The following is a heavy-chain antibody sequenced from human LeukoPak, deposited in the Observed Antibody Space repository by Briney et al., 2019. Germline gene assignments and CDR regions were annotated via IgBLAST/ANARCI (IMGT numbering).Heavy chain of an antibody. CDR2: ISDDGSNK. Sequence: GGSLRLSCVASGFTFSSYAMHWVRQAPGKGLEWVAVISDDGSNKYYADSVKGRFTISRDNSKNSQYLQMNSLRVEDTAVYYCASRSIAANQPYFYYYMDVWGKGTTVTVSS. CDR3: ASRSIAANQPYFYYYMDV. D-gene: IGHD6-13*01. J-gene: IGHJ6*03. CDR1: GFTFSSYA. V-gene: IGHV3-30*04.